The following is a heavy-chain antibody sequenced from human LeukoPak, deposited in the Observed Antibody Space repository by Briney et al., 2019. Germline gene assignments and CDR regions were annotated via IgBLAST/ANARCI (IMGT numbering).Heavy chain of an antibody. V-gene: IGHV3-30*18. CDR1: GFTFSSYG. D-gene: IGHD4-11*01. Sequence: GGSLRLSCAASGFTFSSYGMHWVRQAPGKGLEWVAVISYDGSNKYYADSVKGRITISRDNSKNTLYLQMNSLRAEDTAVYYCAKDSTTHYYYGMDVWGQGTTVTVSS. CDR2: ISYDGSNK. J-gene: IGHJ6*02. CDR3: AKDSTTHYYYGMDV.